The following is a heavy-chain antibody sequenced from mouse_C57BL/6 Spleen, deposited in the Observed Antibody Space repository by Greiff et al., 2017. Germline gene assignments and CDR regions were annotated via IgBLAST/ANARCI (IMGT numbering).Heavy chain of an antibody. CDR2: IDPSDSYT. V-gene: IGHV1-59*01. J-gene: IGHJ3*01. D-gene: IGHD2-5*01. Sequence: QVQLQQPGAELVRPGTSVKLSCKASGYTFTSYWMHWVKQRPGQGLEWIGVIDPSDSYTNYNQKFKGKATLTVDTSSSTAYMQLSSLTSEDSAVYYGARGGAYYSNHEAYWGQGTLVTVSA. CDR3: ARGGAYYSNHEAY. CDR1: GYTFTSYW.